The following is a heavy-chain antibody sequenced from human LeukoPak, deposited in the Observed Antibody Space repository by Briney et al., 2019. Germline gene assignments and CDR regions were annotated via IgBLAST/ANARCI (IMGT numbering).Heavy chain of an antibody. D-gene: IGHD3-10*01. CDR3: ARVPTRAVRGVIRPVYGMDV. CDR1: GYSFTSYW. J-gene: IGHJ6*02. Sequence: PGESLKISFKGSGYSFTSYWIGWVRQMPGKGLEWMGIIYPGDSDNRYSPSFQGQVTISADKSISTAYLQWSSLKASDTAMYYCARVPTRAVRGVIRPVYGMDVWGQGTTVTVSS. V-gene: IGHV5-51*01. CDR2: IYPGDSDN.